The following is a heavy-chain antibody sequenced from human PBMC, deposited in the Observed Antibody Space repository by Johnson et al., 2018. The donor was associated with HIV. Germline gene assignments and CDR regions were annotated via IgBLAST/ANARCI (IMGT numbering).Heavy chain of an antibody. D-gene: IGHD6-6*01. CDR1: VFTFSSYG. Sequence: QVQLVESGGGVVQPGRSLRLSCAASVFTFSSYGMHWVRQAPGKGLEWVAVISYDGSNKYYADSVKGRFTISRDNSKNTLYLQMNSLRAEDTAVYYCAKEYSSSSRDLANWGQGTMVTVSS. CDR2: ISYDGSNK. V-gene: IGHV3-30*18. J-gene: IGHJ3*01. CDR3: AKEYSSSSRDLAN.